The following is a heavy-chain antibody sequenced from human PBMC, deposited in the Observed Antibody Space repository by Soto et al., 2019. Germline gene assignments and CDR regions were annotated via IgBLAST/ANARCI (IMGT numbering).Heavy chain of an antibody. D-gene: IGHD3-10*01. V-gene: IGHV1-69*19. CDR2: ISPMFGAA. J-gene: IGHJ4*02. CDR3: AREVQVHTPAFVY. Sequence: QVQLVQSGAEMKKPGSSVKVSCKSSGGTFNTYAMNWVRQAPGQGPEWMGDISPMFGAANYAPKFQGRVTITADESTGTSYMQLSSLTSEDTVLYFCAREVQVHTPAFVYWGQGTLVTVSS. CDR1: GGTFNTYA.